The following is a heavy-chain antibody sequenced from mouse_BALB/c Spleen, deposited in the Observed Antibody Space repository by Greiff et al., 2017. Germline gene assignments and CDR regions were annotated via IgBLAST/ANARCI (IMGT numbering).Heavy chain of an antibody. J-gene: IGHJ2*01. Sequence: EVKLVESGGGLVQPGGSLKLSCAASGFDFSRYWMSWVRQAPGKGLEWIGEINPDSSTINYTPSLKDKFIISRDNAKNTLYLQMSKVRSEDTALYYCARRWDEYFDYWGQGTTLTVSS. CDR1: GFDFSRYW. D-gene: IGHD4-1*01. CDR3: ARRWDEYFDY. V-gene: IGHV4-1*02. CDR2: INPDSSTI.